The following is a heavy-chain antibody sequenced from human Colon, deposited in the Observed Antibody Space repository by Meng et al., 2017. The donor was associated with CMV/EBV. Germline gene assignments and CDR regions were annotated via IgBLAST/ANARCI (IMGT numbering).Heavy chain of an antibody. CDR2: ISPYNDDK. CDR3: ARPYYSGARDSNQGLFCDY. J-gene: IGHJ4*02. CDR1: FTTSA. Sequence: FTTSALTWVRQAPGKGLEWMGWISPYNDDKKYGQTFQGRVTMTTDTSTNTAYMELRSLRSDDSAIYYCARPYYSGARDSNQGLFCDYWGQGSLVTVSS. D-gene: IGHD4/OR15-4a*01. V-gene: IGHV1-18*01.